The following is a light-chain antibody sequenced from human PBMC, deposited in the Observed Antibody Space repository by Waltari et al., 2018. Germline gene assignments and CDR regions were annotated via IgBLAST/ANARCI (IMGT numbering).Light chain of an antibody. CDR2: DAS. CDR1: QSVSTY. CDR3: QQRGNWPSGYT. J-gene: IGKJ2*01. Sequence: EIVLTQSPATLSLSPGETATLSCRASQSVSTYLTGYQQKADQAPRLLIYDASRGATGIPARFSGSGSGTDFTLTISSLEPEDFAVYYCQQRGNWPSGYTFGQGTKLEIK. V-gene: IGKV3-11*01.